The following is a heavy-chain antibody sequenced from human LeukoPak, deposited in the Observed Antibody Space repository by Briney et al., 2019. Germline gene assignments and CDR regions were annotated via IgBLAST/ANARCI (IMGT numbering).Heavy chain of an antibody. V-gene: IGHV4-59*01. D-gene: IGHD3-22*01. Sequence: SETLSLTCTVSGGSISSYYWSWIRQPPGKGLEWIGNIYDSGSTNYNPSLKSLVTISVDTSKNQCSLQLSSVTAADTAVYYCARQSISGSSLSYFDYWGQGTLVNVSS. CDR3: ARQSISGSSLSYFDY. CDR1: GGSISSYY. J-gene: IGHJ4*02. CDR2: IYDSGST.